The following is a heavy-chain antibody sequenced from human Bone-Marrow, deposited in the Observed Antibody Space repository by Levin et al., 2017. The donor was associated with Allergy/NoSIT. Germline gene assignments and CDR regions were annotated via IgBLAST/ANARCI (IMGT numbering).Heavy chain of an antibody. D-gene: IGHD4-17*01. CDR2: ISAESGET. J-gene: IGHJ4*02. CDR3: AREEAVTDSHLDY. Sequence: ASVKVSCKASGYTFSAYGVTWVRQAPGQGLEWMGWISAESGETNYAQKIQDRVTMTTDTNTNTAYMELRSLREDDTAVYYCAREEAVTDSHLDYWGQGTLVTVSS. V-gene: IGHV1-18*01. CDR1: GYTFSAYG.